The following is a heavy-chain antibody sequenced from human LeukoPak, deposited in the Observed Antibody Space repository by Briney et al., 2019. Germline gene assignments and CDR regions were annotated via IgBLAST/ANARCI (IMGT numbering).Heavy chain of an antibody. CDR1: GGSFSGYY. Sequence: SETLSLTCAVYGGSFSGYYWSWIRQPPGKGLEWIGYIYYSGSTNYNPSLKSRVTISVDTSKNQFSLKLSSVTAADTAVYYCARDLRDGYNAGTFDYWGQGTLVTVSS. V-gene: IGHV4-59*01. CDR3: ARDLRDGYNAGTFDY. CDR2: IYYSGST. J-gene: IGHJ4*02. D-gene: IGHD5-24*01.